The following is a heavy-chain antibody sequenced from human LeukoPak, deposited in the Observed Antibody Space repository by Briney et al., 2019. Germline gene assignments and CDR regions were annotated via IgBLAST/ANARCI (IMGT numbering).Heavy chain of an antibody. CDR3: ARDAHDSEVVITNNWFDP. CDR1: GYTFTGYY. D-gene: IGHD3-22*01. J-gene: IGHJ5*02. CDR2: INPSGGST. Sequence: ASVKVSCKASGYTFTGYYMHWVRQAPGQGLEWMGWINPSGGSTSYAQKFQGRVTMTRDTSTSTVYMELSSLRSEDTAVYYCARDAHDSEVVITNNWFDPWGQGTLVTVSS. V-gene: IGHV1-46*01.